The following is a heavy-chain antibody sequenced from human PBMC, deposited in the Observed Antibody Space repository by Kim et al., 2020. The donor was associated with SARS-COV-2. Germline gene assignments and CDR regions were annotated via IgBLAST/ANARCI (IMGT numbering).Heavy chain of an antibody. CDR3: AKDGGGVWELRLFFDY. J-gene: IGHJ4*02. CDR1: GFTFSSYG. D-gene: IGHD1-26*01. Sequence: GGSLRLSCAASGFTFSSYGMHWVRQAPGKGLEWVAVIWYDGSNKYYADSVKGRFTISRDNSKNTLYLQMNSLRAEDTAVYYCAKDGGGVWELRLFFDYWGQGTLVTVSS. CDR2: IWYDGSNK. V-gene: IGHV3-33*06.